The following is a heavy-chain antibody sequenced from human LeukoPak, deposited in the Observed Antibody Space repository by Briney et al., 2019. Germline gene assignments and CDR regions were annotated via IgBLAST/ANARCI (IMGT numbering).Heavy chain of an antibody. J-gene: IGHJ4*02. V-gene: IGHV3-48*01. CDR1: GFTFGTNS. CDR3: ARDGGGYSYGVAY. Sequence: GGSLRLSCAGSGFTFGTNSMSWVRQAPGKGLEWISYISSSGSTIYYADSVKGRFTISRDNAKNSLYLQMNSLRAEDTAVYYCARDGGGYSYGVAYWGQGTLVTVSS. CDR2: ISSSGSTI. D-gene: IGHD5-18*01.